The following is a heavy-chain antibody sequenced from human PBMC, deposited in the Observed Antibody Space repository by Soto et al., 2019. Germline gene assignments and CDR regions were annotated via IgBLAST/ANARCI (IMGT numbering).Heavy chain of an antibody. CDR3: ARGGHTVTPHWYFDL. Sequence: QVQLVQSGAEVKKPGASVKVSCKASGYTFTSYGISWVRQAPGQGLEWLGWISAYNGHTNYAQKFQCRVTMTTDTSTSTANMELRSLRSDDTAVYYCARGGHTVTPHWYFDLWGRGTLVTVSS. CDR1: GYTFTSYG. CDR2: ISAYNGHT. V-gene: IGHV1-18*01. D-gene: IGHD4-4*01. J-gene: IGHJ2*01.